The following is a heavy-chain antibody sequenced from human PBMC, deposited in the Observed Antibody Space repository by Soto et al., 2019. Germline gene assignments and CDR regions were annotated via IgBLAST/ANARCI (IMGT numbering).Heavy chain of an antibody. CDR3: AKSGYGSGSSPPDY. CDR1: GFTFSSYA. D-gene: IGHD3-10*01. Sequence: GGSLRLSCAASGFTFSSYAMSWVRQAPGKGLEWVSAISGSGGSTYYADSVKGRFTISRDNSKNTLYLQMSSLRAEDTAVYYCAKSGYGSGSSPPDYWGQGTLVTV. J-gene: IGHJ4*02. V-gene: IGHV3-23*01. CDR2: ISGSGGST.